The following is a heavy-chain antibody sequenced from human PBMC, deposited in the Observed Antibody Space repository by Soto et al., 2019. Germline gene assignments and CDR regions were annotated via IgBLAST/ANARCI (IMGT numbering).Heavy chain of an antibody. J-gene: IGHJ4*02. D-gene: IGHD3-10*01. CDR3: ASFYGSGSFSSDYFDS. Sequence: QVQLVQSGAEVKKPGSSVKVSCKASGGTFSSYTISWVRQAPGQGLEWMGRIIPILGIANYAQKFQGRVTITADKSTSTAYMELSSLRSEDTAVYYCASFYGSGSFSSDYFDSWGQGTLVTVSS. V-gene: IGHV1-69*02. CDR2: IIPILGIA. CDR1: GGTFSSYT.